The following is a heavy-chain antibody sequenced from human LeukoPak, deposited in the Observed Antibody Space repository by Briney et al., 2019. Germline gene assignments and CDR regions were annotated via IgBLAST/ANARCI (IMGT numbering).Heavy chain of an antibody. V-gene: IGHV4-34*01. CDR1: GGSFSGYY. CDR2: INHSGST. CDR3: ARHCGDSSSWYSPGFDP. D-gene: IGHD6-13*01. J-gene: IGHJ5*02. Sequence: PSETLSLTCAVYGGSFSGYYWSWIRQPPGKGLEWIGEINHSGSTNYNPSLKSRVTISVDTSKNQFSLKLSSVTAADTAVYYCARHCGDSSSWYSPGFDPWGQGTLVTVSS.